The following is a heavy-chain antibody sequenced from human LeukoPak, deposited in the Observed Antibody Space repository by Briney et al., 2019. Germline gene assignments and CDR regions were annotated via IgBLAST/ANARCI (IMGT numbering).Heavy chain of an antibody. CDR1: GYTFTSYG. V-gene: IGHV1-18*01. J-gene: IGHJ4*02. CDR3: AISRRPDDKGYSSREGYYFDY. Sequence: ASVKVSCKASGYTFTSYGISWVRQAPGQGLEWMGWISAYNGNTNYAQKLQGRVTMTTDTSTSTAYMELSSLRSEDTAVYYCAISRRPDDKGYSSREGYYFDYWGQGTLVTVSS. CDR2: ISAYNGNT. D-gene: IGHD6-13*01.